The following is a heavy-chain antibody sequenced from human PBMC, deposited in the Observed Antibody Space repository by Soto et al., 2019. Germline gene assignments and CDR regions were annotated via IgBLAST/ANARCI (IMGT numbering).Heavy chain of an antibody. CDR2: IYYSGST. Sequence: SETLSLTCTVSGGSISSYYWSWIRQPPGKGLEWIGDIYYSGSTNYNPSLKSRVTISVDTSKNQFSLKLSSVTAADSAVYYCARFRCIAAAGIVDYWGQGTLVTVSS. V-gene: IGHV4-59*08. CDR3: ARFRCIAAAGIVDY. D-gene: IGHD6-13*01. CDR1: GGSISSYY. J-gene: IGHJ4*02.